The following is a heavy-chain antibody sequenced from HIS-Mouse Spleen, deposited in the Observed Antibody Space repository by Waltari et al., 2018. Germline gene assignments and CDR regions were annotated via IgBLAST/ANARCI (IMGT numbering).Heavy chain of an antibody. J-gene: IGHJ4*02. Sequence: QVQLVESGGGVVQPGRSLRLSCAASGFTFSSYAMHWVRQAPGKGLVWVAVISYDGRNKYYADSVKGRFTSSRDNSKNTLYLQMNSLRAEDTAVYYCAREGSFYYFDYWGQGTLVTVSS. CDR3: AREGSFYYFDY. D-gene: IGHD6-13*01. V-gene: IGHV3-30*04. CDR2: ISYDGRNK. CDR1: GFTFSSYA.